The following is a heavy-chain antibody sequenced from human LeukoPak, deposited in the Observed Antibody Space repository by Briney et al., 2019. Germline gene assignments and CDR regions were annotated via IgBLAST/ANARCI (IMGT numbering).Heavy chain of an antibody. V-gene: IGHV3-23*01. J-gene: IGHJ3*02. CDR3: AKGGWTTVVTDAFDI. CDR1: GFTFSTYA. D-gene: IGHD4-23*01. CDR2: ISGSGGST. Sequence: GGSLRLSCAASGFTFSTYAMSWVRQAPGKGLEWVSAISGSGGSTYYADSVKGRFTISRDNSRNTLHLQMNSLRAEDTAVYYCAKGGWTTVVTDAFDIWGQGTMVTVSS.